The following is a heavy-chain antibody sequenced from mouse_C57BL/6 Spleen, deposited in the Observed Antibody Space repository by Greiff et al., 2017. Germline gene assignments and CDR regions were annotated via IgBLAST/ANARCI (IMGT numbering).Heavy chain of an antibody. CDR3: AREVPYYYGSSLASFAY. V-gene: IGHV1-82*01. J-gene: IGHJ3*01. CDR2: IYPGDGDT. Sequence: VQLQQSGPELVKPGASVKISCKASGYAFSSSWMNWVKQRPGKGLEWIGRIYPGDGDTNYNGKFKGKATLTADKSSSTAYMQLSSLTSEDSAVYFCAREVPYYYGSSLASFAYWGQGTLVTVSA. CDR1: GYAFSSSW. D-gene: IGHD1-1*01.